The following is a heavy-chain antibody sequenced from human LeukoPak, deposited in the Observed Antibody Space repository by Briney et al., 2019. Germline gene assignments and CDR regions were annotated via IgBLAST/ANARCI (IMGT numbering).Heavy chain of an antibody. V-gene: IGHV4-34*01. Sequence: SETLSLTCAVYGGSFSGYYWSWIRQPPGKGLEWIGEINHSGSTNYNPSLKGRVTISVDTSKNQFSLKLSSVTAADTAVYYCARGPESAWFDPWGQGTLVTVSS. CDR2: INHSGST. CDR1: GGSFSGYY. D-gene: IGHD1-14*01. J-gene: IGHJ5*02. CDR3: ARGPESAWFDP.